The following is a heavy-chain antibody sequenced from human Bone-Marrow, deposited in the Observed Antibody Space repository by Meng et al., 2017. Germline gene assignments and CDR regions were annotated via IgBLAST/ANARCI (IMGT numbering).Heavy chain of an antibody. J-gene: IGHJ5*02. Sequence: ASVKVSCKASGYTFTSYGISWVRQAPGQGLEWMGWISAYNGNTNYAQKLQGRVTMTTDTSTSTAYTELRSPRSDDTAVYYCARSNYDILTGYYIWWFDPWGQGNLVNGAS. D-gene: IGHD3-9*01. CDR2: ISAYNGNT. CDR3: ARSNYDILTGYYIWWFDP. V-gene: IGHV1-18*01. CDR1: GYTFTSYG.